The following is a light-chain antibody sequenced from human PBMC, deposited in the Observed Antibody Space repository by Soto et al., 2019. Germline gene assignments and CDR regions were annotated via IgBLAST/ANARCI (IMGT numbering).Light chain of an antibody. CDR2: GVT. Sequence: QSVLTQPTSVSGSPGQSITISCTGNHNDIGTYDYVSWYQQHPGRAPRLLIHGVTTRPSGISGRFSGSKSGNTASLTISGLQAEDEADYYCSSYTSSSTRVFGGGTQLTVL. J-gene: IGLJ2*01. CDR1: HNDIGTYDY. CDR3: SSYTSSSTRV. V-gene: IGLV2-14*03.